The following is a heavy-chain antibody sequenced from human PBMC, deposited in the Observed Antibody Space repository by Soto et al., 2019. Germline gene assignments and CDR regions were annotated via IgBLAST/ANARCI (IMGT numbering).Heavy chain of an antibody. D-gene: IGHD6-19*01. J-gene: IGHJ6*02. CDR1: GFTCDDHP. V-gene: IGHV3-9*01. CDR3: AKGIKSTGCYFSLDL. Sequence: GGSLRLSCAASGFTCDDHPMHWVRQSPRKGLEWASGISWNSGTIVYADSVKGRFTISSDNTKNFLYLQMGSLRREDAALYYCAKGIKSTGCYFSLDLWRQETTVTVSS. CDR2: ISWNSGTI.